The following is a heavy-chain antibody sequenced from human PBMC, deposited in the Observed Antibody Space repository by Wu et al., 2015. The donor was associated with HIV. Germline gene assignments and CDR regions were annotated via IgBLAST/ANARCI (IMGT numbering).Heavy chain of an antibody. CDR1: GGTFSNAG. Sequence: QVQLVQSGAEVKKPGSSVKVTCKASGGTFSNAGISWVRQTPGQGLEWMGRIIPVFGTANYAENFQGRVTIIADESTNTAYMELSSLRSEDTAVYYCARVWNWNDFIHDGTNYYYMDVWGKGTTVTVSS. J-gene: IGHJ6*03. CDR2: IIPVFGTA. CDR3: ARVWNWNDFIHDGTNYYYMDV. D-gene: IGHD1-1*01. V-gene: IGHV1-69*13.